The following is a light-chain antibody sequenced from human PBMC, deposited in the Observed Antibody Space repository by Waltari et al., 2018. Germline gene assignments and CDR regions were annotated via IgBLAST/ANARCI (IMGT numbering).Light chain of an antibody. CDR2: AAS. J-gene: IGKJ2*01. Sequence: DIQMTQSPSSLSASVGDSVTITCRASQDITKYLAWCQQKPGKPIKLPIYAASTLQSGVSSRFSVSGSGIHFALTVSSLQPEDVGTYYCQKYNGAPMQIFGQGTKLEIK. V-gene: IGKV1-27*01. CDR3: QKYNGAPMQI. CDR1: QDITKY.